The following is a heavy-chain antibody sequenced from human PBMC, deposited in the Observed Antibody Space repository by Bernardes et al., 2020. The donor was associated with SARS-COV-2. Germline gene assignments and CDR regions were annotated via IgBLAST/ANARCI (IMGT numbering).Heavy chain of an antibody. Sequence: ASVKVSCKASGYTFTSYDINWVRQATGQGLEWMGWMNPNSGNTGYAQKFQGRVTMTRNTSISTAYMELGSLRSEDTAVYYCARGIEHGTIFGEVIIRNDAVDVWWQLTMVSVSS. CDR2: MNPNSGNT. V-gene: IGHV1-8*01. CDR3: ARGIEHGTIFGEVIIRNDAVDV. D-gene: IGHD3-3*01. J-gene: IGHJ3*01. CDR1: GYTFTSYD.